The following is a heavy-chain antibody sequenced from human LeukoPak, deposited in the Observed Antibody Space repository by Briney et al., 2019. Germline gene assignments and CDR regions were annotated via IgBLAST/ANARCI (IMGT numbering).Heavy chain of an antibody. D-gene: IGHD1-26*01. J-gene: IGHJ5*02. CDR2: IIPIFGTA. CDR3: ARDLGPIVGATYWFDP. V-gene: IGHV1-69*05. Sequence: ASVKVSCKASGGTFSSYAISWVRQAPGQGLEWMGGIIPIFGTANYAQKFQGRVTITTDESTSTAYMELSSLRSEDTAVYYCARDLGPIVGATYWFDPWGPGTLVTVSS. CDR1: GGTFSSYA.